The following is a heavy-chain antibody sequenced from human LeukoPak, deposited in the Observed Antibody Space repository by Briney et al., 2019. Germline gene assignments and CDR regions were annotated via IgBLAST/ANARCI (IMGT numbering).Heavy chain of an antibody. Sequence: SETLSLTCAVYDGSFSGSYCTWIRQPPGKGLEWIGEINHSGSANYNPSLKSRVTILLDTSKNQFSLKLSSVTAADTAVYYCAADSADYNTLGSSYKVWGQGTLVTVSS. J-gene: IGHJ4*02. CDR3: AADSADYNTLGSSYKV. CDR2: INHSGSA. V-gene: IGHV4-34*01. D-gene: IGHD3-10*01. CDR1: DGSFSGSY.